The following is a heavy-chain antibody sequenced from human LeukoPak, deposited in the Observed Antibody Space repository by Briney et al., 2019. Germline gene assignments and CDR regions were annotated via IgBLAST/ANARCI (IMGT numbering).Heavy chain of an antibody. CDR3: ARGGSGSYCRLRFEY. J-gene: IGHJ4*02. CDR1: GFTFSSYS. D-gene: IGHD3-10*01. V-gene: IGHV3-7*01. CDR2: IKQDGSEK. Sequence: PGGSLRLSCAASGFTFSSYSMSWVRQAPGKGLEWVANIKQDGSEKYYVDSVKGRFTISRDNAKNSLYLQMNSLRAEDTAVYYCARGGSGSYCRLRFEYWGQGTLVTVSS.